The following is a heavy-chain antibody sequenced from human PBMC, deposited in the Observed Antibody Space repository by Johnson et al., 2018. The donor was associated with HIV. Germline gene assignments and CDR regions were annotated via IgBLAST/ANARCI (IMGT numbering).Heavy chain of an antibody. Sequence: VQLVESGGGLVQPGGSLRLSCAASGITFSTSAMTWVRQAPGRGLEWVSSISRSGGSTYYADSVKGRFTVSRDNSNNTLFLQLNSLRAEDTSLYYCAKDNRNNWASLGDAFDIWGQGTVVIVSS. CDR3: AKDNRNNWASLGDAFDI. D-gene: IGHD1-1*01. CDR2: ISRSGGST. V-gene: IGHV3-23*04. J-gene: IGHJ3*02. CDR1: GITFSTSA.